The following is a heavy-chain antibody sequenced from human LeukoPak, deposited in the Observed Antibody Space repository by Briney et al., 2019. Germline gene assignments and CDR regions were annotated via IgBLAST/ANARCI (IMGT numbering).Heavy chain of an antibody. CDR2: ISAYNGNT. CDR3: AAPGGYSGYDVYHHYGMDV. V-gene: IGHV1-18*01. D-gene: IGHD5-12*01. CDR1: GYTFTSYG. Sequence: ASVKVSCKASGYTFTSYGISWVRQAPGQGLEWMGWISAYNGNTNYAQKLQGRVTMTTDTSTSTAYMELRSLRSDDTAVYYCAAPGGYSGYDVYHHYGMDVWGQGTTVTVSS. J-gene: IGHJ6*02.